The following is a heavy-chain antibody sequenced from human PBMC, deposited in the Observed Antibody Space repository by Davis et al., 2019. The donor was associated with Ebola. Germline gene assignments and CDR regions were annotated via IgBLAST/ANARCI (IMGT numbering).Heavy chain of an antibody. J-gene: IGHJ6*04. CDR3: ARDTSCTTTSCYVHYSGMDV. Sequence: GESLKISCAASGFTFSGYPMNWVRQAPGKGLEWVSSITSDSSYIFYADSVKGRFTISRDNAQNSLYLQMNSLRAEDTAVYYCARDTSCTTTSCYVHYSGMDVWGKGTTVTVSS. D-gene: IGHD2-2*01. V-gene: IGHV3-21*01. CDR2: ITSDSSYI. CDR1: GFTFSGYP.